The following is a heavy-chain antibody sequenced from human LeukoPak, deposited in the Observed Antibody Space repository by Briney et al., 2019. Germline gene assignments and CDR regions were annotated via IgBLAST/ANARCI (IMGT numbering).Heavy chain of an antibody. Sequence: ASVKVSCKASGYTFTSYGISWVRQAPGQGLEWTGWISAYNGNTNYAQKLQGRVTMTTDTSTSTAYMELRSLRSDDTAVYYCARAGLRYFDWLPYYFDYWGQGTLVTVSS. CDR3: ARAGLRYFDWLPYYFDY. V-gene: IGHV1-18*01. J-gene: IGHJ4*02. D-gene: IGHD3-9*01. CDR1: GYTFTSYG. CDR2: ISAYNGNT.